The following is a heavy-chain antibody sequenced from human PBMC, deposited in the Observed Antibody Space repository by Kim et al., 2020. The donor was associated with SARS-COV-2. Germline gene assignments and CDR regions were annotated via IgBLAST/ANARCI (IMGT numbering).Heavy chain of an antibody. CDR2: IYPGDSDT. J-gene: IGHJ6*02. Sequence: GESLKISCKGSGYSFTSYWIGWVRQMPGKGLEWMGIIYPGDSDTRYSPSFQGQVTISADKSISTAYLQWSSLKASDTAMYYCARQSYMSGFRELSPYYYYGMDVWGQGTTVTVPS. CDR3: ARQSYMSGFRELSPYYYYGMDV. V-gene: IGHV5-51*01. CDR1: GYSFTSYW. D-gene: IGHD3-10*01.